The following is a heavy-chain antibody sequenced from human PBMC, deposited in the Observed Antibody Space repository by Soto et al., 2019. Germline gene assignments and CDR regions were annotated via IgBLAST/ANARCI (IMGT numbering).Heavy chain of an antibody. CDR2: IYHTGNT. CDR1: GGSIDNSNW. Sequence: TSETLSLTWAVSGGSIDNSNWWTWVRQPPGKGLEWIGEIYHTGNTNYKPSLKSRVTISLDTSKNQFSLKLSSMTAADTAVYYCARGYGRNFDYWGQGTQVTVSS. D-gene: IGHD5-18*01. V-gene: IGHV4-4*02. CDR3: ARGYGRNFDY. J-gene: IGHJ4*02.